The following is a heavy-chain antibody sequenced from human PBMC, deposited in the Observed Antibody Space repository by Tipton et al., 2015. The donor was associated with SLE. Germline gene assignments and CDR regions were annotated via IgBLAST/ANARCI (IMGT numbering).Heavy chain of an antibody. D-gene: IGHD3-22*01. V-gene: IGHV4-61*02. CDR2: IYTSGNT. J-gene: IGHJ5*02. CDR1: GGSISSTNYF. Sequence: TLSLTCTVSGGSISSTNYFWTWIRQPAGKGLEWIGRIYTSGNTNYNPSLQSRVTISIDTSKNQFSLKLSSVTAADTAVYFCASASNYYDYNYFDPWGQGTLVTVSS. CDR3: ASASNYYDYNYFDP.